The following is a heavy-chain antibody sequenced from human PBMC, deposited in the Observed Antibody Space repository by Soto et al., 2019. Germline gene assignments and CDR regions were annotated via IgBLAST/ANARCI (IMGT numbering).Heavy chain of an antibody. CDR1: GLTLTSQA. CDR2: ITAGGGT. J-gene: IGHJ4*02. CDR3: AKATGLLDPFDY. V-gene: IGHV3-23*01. D-gene: IGHD3-3*01. Sequence: EVQLLESGGGLVQPGGSLRLSCATSGLTLTSQAMGWVRQAPGKGLEWVSSITAGGGTDYADSVRGRFTISRDNSKNTLYLPMSSLRAEDTAIYYCAKATGLLDPFDYWGQGILVTVSS.